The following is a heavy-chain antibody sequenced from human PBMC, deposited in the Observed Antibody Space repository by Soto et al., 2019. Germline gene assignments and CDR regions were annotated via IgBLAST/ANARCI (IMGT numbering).Heavy chain of an antibody. Sequence: GGSLRLSCAASGFTFSAYAMTWVRQAPGKGLESVSGIYGNGAGIQYADSVRGRFTISRDNSKNTLYLQMKSLRAEDTAVYYCAKDVISGDGFWRMDHWGQGTMVTVYS. D-gene: IGHD2-21*02. J-gene: IGHJ4*02. V-gene: IGHV3-23*01. CDR2: IYGNGAGI. CDR1: GFTFSAYA. CDR3: AKDVISGDGFWRMDH.